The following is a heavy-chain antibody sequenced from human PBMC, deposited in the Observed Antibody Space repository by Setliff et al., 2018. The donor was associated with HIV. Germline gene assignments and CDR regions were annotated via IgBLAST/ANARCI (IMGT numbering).Heavy chain of an antibody. CDR1: GFTFSNAW. D-gene: IGHD1-26*01. CDR2: IRNKNNGGTT. Sequence: GGSLRLSCAAAGFTFSNAWMTWVRQAPGKGLEWVARIRNKNNGGTTYYAAPVEGRFTISRDDSKNTLSLQMNSLKTEDTAIYYCTTDLGSGRFSWNNNWGQGTLVTVSS. CDR3: TTDLGSGRFSWNNN. J-gene: IGHJ4*02. V-gene: IGHV3-15*01.